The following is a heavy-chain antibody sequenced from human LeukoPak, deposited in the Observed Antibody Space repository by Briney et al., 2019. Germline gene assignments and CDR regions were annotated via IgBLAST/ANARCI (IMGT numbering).Heavy chain of an antibody. CDR1: GGSISSSSYY. Sequence: PSETLSLTCTVSGGSISSSSYYWGWIRQPPGKGLEWIGSIYYSGSTYYNPSLKGRVTISVDTSKNHFSLKLSSVTAADTAVYYCASHKHGWSGTQNRNYFDYWGQGTLVTVSS. V-gene: IGHV4-39*02. CDR3: ASHKHGWSGTQNRNYFDY. J-gene: IGHJ4*02. D-gene: IGHD3-3*01. CDR2: IYYSGST.